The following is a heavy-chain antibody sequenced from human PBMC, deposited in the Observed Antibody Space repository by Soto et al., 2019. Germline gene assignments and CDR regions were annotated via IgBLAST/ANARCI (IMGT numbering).Heavy chain of an antibody. CDR3: AKDGTMIVVVPCFDY. CDR2: ISGSGGST. Sequence: GSLRLSCAASGFTFSSYAMSWVRQAPGKGLEWVSAISGSGGSTYYADSVKGRFTISRDNSKNTLYLQMNSLRAEDTAVYYCAKDGTMIVVVPCFDYWGQGTLVTVSS. V-gene: IGHV3-23*01. J-gene: IGHJ4*02. CDR1: GFTFSSYA. D-gene: IGHD3-22*01.